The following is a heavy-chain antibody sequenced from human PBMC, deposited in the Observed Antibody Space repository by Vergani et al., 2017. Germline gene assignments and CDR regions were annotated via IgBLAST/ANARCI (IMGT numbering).Heavy chain of an antibody. J-gene: IGHJ6*02. CDR2: INHSGST. V-gene: IGHV4-34*01. D-gene: IGHD4-17*01. CDR3: ARPRRSFGDDGSSPYGMDV. Sequence: QVQLQQWGAGLLKPSETLSLTCAVYGGSFSGYYWSWIRQPPGKGLEWIGEINHSGSTNYNPSLKSRVTISVDTSKNQFSLKLSSVTAADTAVYYCARPRRSFGDDGSSPYGMDVWGQGTAVTVSS. CDR1: GGSFSGYY.